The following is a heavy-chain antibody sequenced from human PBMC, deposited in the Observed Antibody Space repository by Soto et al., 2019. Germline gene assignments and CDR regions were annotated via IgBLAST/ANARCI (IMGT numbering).Heavy chain of an antibody. D-gene: IGHD2-2*01. CDR3: ARGVVPAAIWNYYYGMNV. CDR1: GFTFSSYE. J-gene: IGHJ6*02. Sequence: GGSLRLSCAASGFTFSSYEMNWVRQAPGKGLEWVSYISSSGSTIYYADSVKGRFTISRDNAKNSLYLQMNSLRAEDTAVYYCARGVVPAAIWNYYYGMNVWGQGTTVTVS. CDR2: ISSSGSTI. V-gene: IGHV3-48*03.